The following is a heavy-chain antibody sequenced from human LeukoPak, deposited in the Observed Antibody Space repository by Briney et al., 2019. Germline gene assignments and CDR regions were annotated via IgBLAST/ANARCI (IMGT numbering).Heavy chain of an antibody. V-gene: IGHV5-51*01. J-gene: IGHJ5*02. Sequence: PGESLKISCQGSGYNFPIYWIGWVRQMPGQGLEWMGIIYPDDSNTIYGPSFQGQVTISADKSINTAYLEWSSLKASDTAMYYCARRVSAIFGVVLNRWFDPWGQGTLVTVSS. CDR1: GYNFPIYW. D-gene: IGHD3-3*01. CDR2: IYPDDSNT. CDR3: ARRVSAIFGVVLNRWFDP.